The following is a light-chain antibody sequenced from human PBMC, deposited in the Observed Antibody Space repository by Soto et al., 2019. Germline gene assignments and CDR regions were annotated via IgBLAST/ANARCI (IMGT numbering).Light chain of an antibody. CDR1: QSISSW. Sequence: DIQMTQSPSTLSASVGDRVTITCRASQSISSWLAWYQQKPGKAHKLLIYKASSLESGVTSRFSGSGSGTEFTLTISSLQPDDFATYSCQLYERYPSTFGQWTKVEIK. CDR3: QLYERYPST. V-gene: IGKV1-5*03. CDR2: KAS. J-gene: IGKJ1*01.